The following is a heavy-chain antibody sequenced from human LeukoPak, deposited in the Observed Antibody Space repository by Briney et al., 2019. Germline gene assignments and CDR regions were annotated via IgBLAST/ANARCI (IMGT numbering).Heavy chain of an antibody. J-gene: IGHJ5*02. Sequence: SETLSLTCTVSGGSISSGDYYWSWIRQPPGKGLEWIGYIYYSGSTYYNPSLKSRVTISVDTSKNQFSLKLSSVTAADTAVYYCARAGVDCSSTSCPYNWFDPWGQGTLVTVSS. CDR2: IYYSGST. D-gene: IGHD2-2*01. V-gene: IGHV4-30-4*08. CDR3: ARAGVDCSSTSCPYNWFDP. CDR1: GGSISSGDYY.